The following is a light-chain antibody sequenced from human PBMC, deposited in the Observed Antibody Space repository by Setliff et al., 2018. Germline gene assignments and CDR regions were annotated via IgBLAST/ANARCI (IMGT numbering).Light chain of an antibody. CDR2: DVS. V-gene: IGLV2-14*03. CDR3: CAYTSSTTYV. J-gene: IGLJ1*01. CDR1: SSDVGSYDF. Sequence: QSVLTQPASVSGSPGQSITISCSGTSSDVGSYDFVSWYQQHPGKAPKLIIYDVSNRPSGVSNRFSGSKAGNSASLTISGLQAEDEADYYCCAYTSSTTYVFGTGTKVTVL.